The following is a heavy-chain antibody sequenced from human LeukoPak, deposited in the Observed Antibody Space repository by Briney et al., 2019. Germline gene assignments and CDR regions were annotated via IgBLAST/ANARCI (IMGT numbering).Heavy chain of an antibody. CDR2: INPNSGGT. D-gene: IGHD6-19*01. Sequence: GASVKVSCKASGYTFTGYYMHWVRQAPGQGLEWMGWINPNSGGTNYAQKFQGRVTMTRDTSISTAYMELSRLRSDDTAVYYCARESGVGSGWSEYFQHWGQGTLVTVSS. CDR3: ARESGVGSGWSEYFQH. V-gene: IGHV1-2*02. CDR1: GYTFTGYY. J-gene: IGHJ1*01.